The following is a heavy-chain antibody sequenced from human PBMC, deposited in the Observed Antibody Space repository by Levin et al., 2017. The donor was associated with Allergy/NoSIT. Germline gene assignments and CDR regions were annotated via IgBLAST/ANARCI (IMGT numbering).Heavy chain of an antibody. CDR2: IWYDGSNK. CDR3: ARDYVRPLGGYDFVYQSHYYYYYGMDV. CDR1: GFTFSSYG. D-gene: IGHD5-12*01. V-gene: IGHV3-33*01. Sequence: SCAASGFTFSSYGMHWVRQAPGKGLEWVAVIWYDGSNKYYADSVKGRFTISRDNSKNTLYLQMNSLRAEDTAVYYCARDYVRPLGGYDFVYQSHYYYYYGMDVWGQGTTVTVSS. J-gene: IGHJ6*02.